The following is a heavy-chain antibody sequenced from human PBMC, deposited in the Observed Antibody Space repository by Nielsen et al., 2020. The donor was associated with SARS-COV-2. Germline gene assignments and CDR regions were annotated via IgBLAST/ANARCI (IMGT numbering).Heavy chain of an antibody. CDR2: VSHSGSI. Sequence: GSLRLSCAVSGGSVSSNDWWTWVRPSPGKGLEWIGEVSHSGSINYNPSLKSRVTLSMDKSKRQFSLRLTSVSAADTAVYFCARASGSDFRRGYYFDNWGQGTLVTVS. CDR3: ARASGSDFRRGYYFDN. CDR1: GGSVSSNDW. D-gene: IGHD3-3*01. J-gene: IGHJ4*02. V-gene: IGHV4-4*01.